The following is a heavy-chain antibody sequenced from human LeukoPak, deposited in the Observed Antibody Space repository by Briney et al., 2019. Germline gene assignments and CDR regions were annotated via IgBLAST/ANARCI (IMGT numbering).Heavy chain of an antibody. J-gene: IGHJ4*02. CDR3: TRGAGWLIDY. CDR1: GGSISSYY. Sequence: SETLSLTSTVSGGSISSYYWSWIRQPPGKGLEWIGYIYYSGRSTYNPSLKSRVTISADTSKNHFSLKLNSVTTADTAVYYCTRGAGWLIDYWGQGILVTVSS. CDR2: IYYSGRS. D-gene: IGHD3-16*01. V-gene: IGHV4-59*01.